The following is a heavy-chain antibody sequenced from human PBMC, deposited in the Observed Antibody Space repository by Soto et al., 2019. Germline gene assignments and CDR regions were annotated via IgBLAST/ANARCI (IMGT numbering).Heavy chain of an antibody. V-gene: IGHV3-23*01. CDR2: ISGSGGST. J-gene: IGHJ4*02. D-gene: IGHD6-19*01. CDR3: AKDRSIAVAAETFDY. Sequence: XASLRLSCAASGFTFSSYAMSWVRQAPGKGLEWVSAISGSGGSTYYADSVKGRFTISRDNSKNTLYLQMNSLRAEDTAVYYCAKDRSIAVAAETFDYWGQGTLVTVSS. CDR1: GFTFSSYA.